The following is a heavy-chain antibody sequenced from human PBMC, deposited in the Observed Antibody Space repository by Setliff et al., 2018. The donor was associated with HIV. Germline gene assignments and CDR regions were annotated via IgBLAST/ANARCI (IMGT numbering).Heavy chain of an antibody. D-gene: IGHD3-10*01. J-gene: IGHJ3*02. V-gene: IGHV4-61*02. CDR1: GGSISSGSYY. CDR3: ARDVTVVWGVSFFYVFDI. Sequence: SETLSLTCTVSGGSISSGSYYWTWIRQSAGKGLEWIGRIYTSGKTSYNPSLKSRVTISADTSESQFSLKLTSVTAADTAIYYCARDVTVVWGVSFFYVFDIWGQGTMVTVSS. CDR2: IYTSGKT.